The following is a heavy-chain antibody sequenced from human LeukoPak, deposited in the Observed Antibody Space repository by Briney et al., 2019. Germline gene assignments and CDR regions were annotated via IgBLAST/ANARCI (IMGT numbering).Heavy chain of an antibody. V-gene: IGHV5-51*01. Sequence: GESLKISCEGFGYSFTSYWIGWVRQMPGKGLEWMGIIYPGDSDTRYSPYFQGQVTISADKSISTAYLQWSSLKASDTAMYYCARDATIDSSGYYYGYWGQGTLVTVSS. J-gene: IGHJ4*02. D-gene: IGHD3-22*01. CDR2: IYPGDSDT. CDR3: ARDATIDSSGYYYGY. CDR1: GYSFTSYW.